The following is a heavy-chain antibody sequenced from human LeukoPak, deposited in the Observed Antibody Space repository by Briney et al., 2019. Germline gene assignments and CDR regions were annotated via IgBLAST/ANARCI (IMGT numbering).Heavy chain of an antibody. CDR3: ARQVYSSSWSYYFEY. Sequence: SETLSLTCTVSGGSISSYYWSWIRQPPGKGLEWIGSIHYSGSTSYNSSLKSRVTISIDTSKNQFSLKLSSVTPADTAVYYCARQVYSSSWSYYFEYWGQGILVTVSS. V-gene: IGHV4-59*01. D-gene: IGHD6-13*01. CDR1: GGSISSYY. CDR2: IHYSGST. J-gene: IGHJ4*02.